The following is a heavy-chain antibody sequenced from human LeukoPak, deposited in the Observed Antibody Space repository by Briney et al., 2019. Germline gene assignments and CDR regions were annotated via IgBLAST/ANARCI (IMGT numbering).Heavy chain of an antibody. CDR2: IIPIFGTA. V-gene: IGHV1-69*13. CDR1: GGTFSSYA. D-gene: IGHD2-2*01. J-gene: IGHJ6*03. CDR3: AKVPDLYCSSTSCYGGAYYYYYMDV. Sequence: GASVKVSCKASGGTFSSYAISWVRQAPGQGLEWMGGIIPIFGTANYAQKFQGGVTITADDSTSTAYMELSSLRSEGTAVHYCAKVPDLYCSSTSCYGGAYYYYYMDVWGKGTMVTVSS.